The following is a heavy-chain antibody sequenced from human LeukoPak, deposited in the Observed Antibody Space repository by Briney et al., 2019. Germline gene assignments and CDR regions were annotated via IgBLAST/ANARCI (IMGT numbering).Heavy chain of an antibody. J-gene: IGHJ5*01. D-gene: IGHD5-12*01. Sequence: SETLSLTCTVSGGSISSYYWSWIRQPPGKGLEWIGHIYSTGSTNYNPSLKSRVTISVDTSKNQFSLRLSSVTAADTAVYYCSRGNGWLPDSWARGTVATVSS. CDR3: SRGNGWLPDS. V-gene: IGHV4-59*01. CDR2: IYSTGST. CDR1: GGSISSYY.